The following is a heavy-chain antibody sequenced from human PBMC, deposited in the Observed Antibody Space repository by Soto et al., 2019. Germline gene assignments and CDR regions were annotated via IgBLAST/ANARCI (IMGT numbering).Heavy chain of an antibody. CDR3: AREGRGPSHNWFGP. Sequence: SETLSLTCTVSGGSISSSSYYWGWIRQPPGKGLEWIGSIYYSGSTYYNPSLKSRVTISVDTSKNQFSLKLSSVTAADTAVYYCAREGRGPSHNWFGPWGQGTLVTVSS. J-gene: IGHJ5*02. V-gene: IGHV4-39*02. CDR1: GGSISSSSYY. CDR2: IYYSGST.